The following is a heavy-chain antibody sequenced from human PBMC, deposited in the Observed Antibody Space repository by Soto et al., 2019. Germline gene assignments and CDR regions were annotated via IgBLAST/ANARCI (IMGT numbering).Heavy chain of an antibody. Sequence: QLQLQESGPGLVKPSETLSLTCTVSGGSISSRGYYWGWIRRPRGKGLEWIGTIYYSGRTYYNPCLTKRVTISVDTSQNQFSLKLTSVTAADTAVYYCATSGRFDPWGQGTLVTVSS. D-gene: IGHD6-25*01. CDR3: ATSGRFDP. CDR1: GGSISSRGYY. CDR2: IYYSGRT. V-gene: IGHV4-39*01. J-gene: IGHJ5*02.